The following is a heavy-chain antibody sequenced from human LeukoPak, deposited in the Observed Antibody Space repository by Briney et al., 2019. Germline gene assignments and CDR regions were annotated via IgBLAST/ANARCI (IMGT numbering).Heavy chain of an antibody. V-gene: IGHV4-39*01. Sequence: PSETLSLTCTVSGGSISSSSYSWGWIRQPPGKGLEWIGSIYYSGSTYYNPSLKSRVTISVDTSKNQFSLKLSSVTAADTAVYYCAVGIAALLGMDVWGQGTTVTVSS. CDR1: GGSISSSSYS. CDR3: AVGIAALLGMDV. D-gene: IGHD6-6*01. J-gene: IGHJ6*02. CDR2: IYYSGST.